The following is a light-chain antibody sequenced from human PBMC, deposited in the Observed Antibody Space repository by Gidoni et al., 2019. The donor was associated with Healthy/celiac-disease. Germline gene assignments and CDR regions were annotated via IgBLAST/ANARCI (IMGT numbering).Light chain of an antibody. CDR1: QSISSY. J-gene: IGKJ2*02. CDR3: QQSYSTPCT. CDR2: AAS. Sequence: DIQMTQSPSSLSASVGDRVTITCRASQSISSYLNWYQQKPGKAPKLLIYAASSLQSGVPSRFSGSGSGTDFTLTISSLQPEDFATYYCQQSYSTPCTFXQXTKLEI. V-gene: IGKV1-39*01.